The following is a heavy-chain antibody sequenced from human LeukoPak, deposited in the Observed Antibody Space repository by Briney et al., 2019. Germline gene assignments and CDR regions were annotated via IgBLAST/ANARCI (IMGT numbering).Heavy chain of an antibody. CDR2: ISGSGGST. J-gene: IGHJ4*02. V-gene: IGHV3-23*01. Sequence: GGSLRLSCAASGFTFSSYAMSWVRQAPGKGLEWVSAISGSGGSTYYADSVKGRFIISRDNAKNSLYLQMNNLRDEDTAVYYCARDRGVGVDYWGQGTLVTVSS. CDR3: ARDRGVGVDY. D-gene: IGHD1-26*01. CDR1: GFTFSSYA.